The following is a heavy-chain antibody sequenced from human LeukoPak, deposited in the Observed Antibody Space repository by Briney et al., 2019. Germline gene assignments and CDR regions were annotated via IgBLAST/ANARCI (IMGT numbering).Heavy chain of an antibody. CDR3: AKRGIAAGVRGSYLDY. D-gene: IGHD6-13*01. CDR2: ISGSAGST. J-gene: IGHJ4*02. V-gene: IGHV3-23*01. CDR1: GFNFGTYA. Sequence: PGGSLRLSCAASGFNFGTYAMNWVRQAPGKGLEWVSSISGSAGSTYYADSVKGRFTIFRDNSKNTLSLQMNSLRADDTAVYYCAKRGIAAGVRGSYLDYWGQGTLVTVSS.